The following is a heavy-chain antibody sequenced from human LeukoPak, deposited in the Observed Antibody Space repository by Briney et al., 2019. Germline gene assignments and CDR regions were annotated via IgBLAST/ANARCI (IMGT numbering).Heavy chain of an antibody. Sequence: PSETLSLTCTVSGGSISSSSYYWGWIRQPPGKGLEWIGSIYYSGSTYYNPSLKSRVTISVDTSKNQFSLKLSSVTAADTAVYYCARRPYLWFGVDYWGQGTLVTVSS. D-gene: IGHD3-10*01. CDR3: ARRPYLWFGVDY. V-gene: IGHV4-39*01. CDR2: IYYSGST. CDR1: GGSISSSSYY. J-gene: IGHJ4*02.